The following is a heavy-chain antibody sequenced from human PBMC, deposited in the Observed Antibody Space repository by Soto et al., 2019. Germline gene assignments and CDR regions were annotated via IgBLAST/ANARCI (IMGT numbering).Heavy chain of an antibody. CDR1: GGSISSSNW. Sequence: QVQLRESGPGLVKPSGTLSLTCAVSGGSISSSNWWSWVRQPPGKGLEWIGEIYHSGSTNYNPSLKSRVTISVDKSKNQFSLKLSSVTAADTAVYYCARGYDFWSGYYRGNAFDIWGQGTMVTVSS. CDR3: ARGYDFWSGYYRGNAFDI. J-gene: IGHJ3*02. D-gene: IGHD3-3*01. V-gene: IGHV4-4*02. CDR2: IYHSGST.